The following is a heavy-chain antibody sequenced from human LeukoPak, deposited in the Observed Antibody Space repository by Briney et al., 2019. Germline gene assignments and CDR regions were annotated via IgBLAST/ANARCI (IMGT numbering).Heavy chain of an antibody. D-gene: IGHD5-12*01. Sequence: SEPRSLTSCLAGGSISSYYWSWIRQPPGKGMEWIGYIYYSGSTNYNPSLKSRVTISVDTSKNRFSLKLSSVTAADTAVYYCARVAPIVATFDYWGQGTLVTVSS. CDR1: GGSISSYY. CDR3: ARVAPIVATFDY. J-gene: IGHJ4*02. V-gene: IGHV4-59*01. CDR2: IYYSGST.